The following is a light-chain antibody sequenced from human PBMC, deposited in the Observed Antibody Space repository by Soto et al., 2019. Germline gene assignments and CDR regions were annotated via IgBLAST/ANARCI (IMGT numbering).Light chain of an antibody. CDR2: DVS. CDR1: SSDIGGYNY. J-gene: IGLJ2*01. V-gene: IGLV2-14*01. Sequence: QSALTQPASVSGSPGQSITISCTGTSSDIGGYNYVSWYQQHPGKAPKLKIYDVSNRPSGVSNRFSGSKSGNTASLTISGLQAEDEADYYCSSFRSSSTVVVFGGGTKLTVL. CDR3: SSFRSSSTVVV.